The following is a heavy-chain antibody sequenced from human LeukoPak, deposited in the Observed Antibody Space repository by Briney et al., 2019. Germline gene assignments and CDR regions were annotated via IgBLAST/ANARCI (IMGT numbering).Heavy chain of an antibody. D-gene: IGHD1-26*01. CDR2: ISAYSGNT. CDR1: GYTFTSYG. V-gene: IGHV1-18*01. Sequence: ASVRVSRKASGYTFTSYGISWVRQAPGQGLEWMAWISAYSGNTNYAQNLQGRVTMTTDTSTSTAYMELRSLRSDDTAVYYCARDRGGTYYFNYWGQGNSVTVHS. J-gene: IGHJ4*02. CDR3: ARDRGGTYYFNY.